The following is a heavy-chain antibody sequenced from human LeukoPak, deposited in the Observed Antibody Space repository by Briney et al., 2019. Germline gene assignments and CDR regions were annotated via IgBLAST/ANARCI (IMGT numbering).Heavy chain of an antibody. Sequence: SETLSLTCAVYGGSFSSYYWGWIRQPPGKGLEWIGTVYYSGSTYYNPSLTSRVTISVDTSKNQFSLKLSSVTAADTAVYYCARHKDYYYSYMDVWGKGTTVTISS. CDR1: GGSFSSYY. CDR2: VYYSGST. CDR3: ARHKDYYYSYMDV. V-gene: IGHV4-39*01. J-gene: IGHJ6*03.